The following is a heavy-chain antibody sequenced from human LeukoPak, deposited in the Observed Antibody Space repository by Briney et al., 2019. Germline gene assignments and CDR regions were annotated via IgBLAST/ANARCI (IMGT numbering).Heavy chain of an antibody. CDR2: ISGSGGST. V-gene: IGHV3-23*01. Sequence: PGGSLRLSCAASGFTFSSYAMSWVRQAPGKGLEWVSAISGSGGSTYYADSVKGRFTISRDNSKNTLYLQMNSLRAEDTAVYYCAKDLGLYYYGSGSYSDWGQGTLVTVSS. J-gene: IGHJ4*02. CDR1: GFTFSSYA. CDR3: AKDLGLYYYGSGSYSD. D-gene: IGHD3-10*01.